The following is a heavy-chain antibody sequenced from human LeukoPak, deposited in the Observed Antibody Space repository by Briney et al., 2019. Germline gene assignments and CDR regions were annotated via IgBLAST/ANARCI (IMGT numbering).Heavy chain of an antibody. CDR2: IYTSGST. CDR1: GGSISSGSYY. J-gene: IGHJ6*03. CDR3: AREYGSGSYIPYYYYYYMDV. D-gene: IGHD3-10*01. Sequence: KPSETLSLTCTVSGGSISSGSYYWSWIRQPAGKGLEWIGRIYTSGSTNYNPSLKSRVTISVDTSKNQFSLKLSSVTAADTAVYYCAREYGSGSYIPYYYYYYMDVWGKGTTVTISS. V-gene: IGHV4-61*02.